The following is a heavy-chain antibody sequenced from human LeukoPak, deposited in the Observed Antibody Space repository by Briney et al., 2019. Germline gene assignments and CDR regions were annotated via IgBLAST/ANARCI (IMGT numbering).Heavy chain of an antibody. D-gene: IGHD3-22*01. CDR1: GFTFGDYA. V-gene: IGHV3-9*01. J-gene: IGHJ3*02. CDR3: AEAALCHGDYYDSVRDSFDI. CDR2: ISWNSGSI. Sequence: PGGSLRLSCAASGFTFGDYAMHSVWQAPGKGLEWVSGISWNSGSIGYADSVMGRFTISRDNAKNSLYLQMNSLRAEDTALYYCAEAALCHGDYYDSVRDSFDIWGQGTMVTVSS.